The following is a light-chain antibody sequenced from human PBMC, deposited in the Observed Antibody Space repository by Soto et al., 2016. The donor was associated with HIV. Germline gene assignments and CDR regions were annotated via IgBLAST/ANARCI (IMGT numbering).Light chain of an antibody. V-gene: IGLV3-9*01. CDR1: NIGSKS. CDR2: QDS. J-gene: IGLJ2*01. CDR3: QAWDSSTAMV. Sequence: SYELTQPPSVSVAPGKTARITCGGNNIGSKSVHWYQQKPGQSPVLVIYQDSKRPSGIPERFSGSNSGNTATLTISGTQAMDEADYYCQAWDSSTAMVFGGGTKLTVL.